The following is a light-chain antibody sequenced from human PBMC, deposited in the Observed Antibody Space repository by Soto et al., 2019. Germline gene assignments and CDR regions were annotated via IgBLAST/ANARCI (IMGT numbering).Light chain of an antibody. CDR2: GAY. V-gene: IGKV1-5*01. CDR3: QQYYSYPRT. Sequence: DIQMTQSPSTLSASVGDRVTITCRASQSISSWLAWYQQKPGKAPKLLIYGAYTLQSGVPSRFSGSGSGTDFTLTISCLQSEDFATYYCQQYYSYPRTFGQGTKVDIK. J-gene: IGKJ1*01. CDR1: QSISSW.